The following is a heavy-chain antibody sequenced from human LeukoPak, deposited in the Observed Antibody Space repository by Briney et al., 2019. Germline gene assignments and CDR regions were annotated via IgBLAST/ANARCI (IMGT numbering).Heavy chain of an antibody. V-gene: IGHV4-39*01. Sequence: PSETLSLTCTVSGGSINSSSYYCCWIRQPPGKGLEWIGSIYYSGRTIYNPSLRSRVTISVDTSKNQFSLNLSSVTAADTAVYYCARSQDVIAATDYWGQGTLVTVSS. CDR1: GGSINSSSYY. D-gene: IGHD6-25*01. J-gene: IGHJ4*02. CDR3: ARSQDVIAATDY. CDR2: IYYSGRT.